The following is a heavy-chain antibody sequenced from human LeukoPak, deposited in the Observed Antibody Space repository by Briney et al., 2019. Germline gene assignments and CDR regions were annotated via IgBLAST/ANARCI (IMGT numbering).Heavy chain of an antibody. CDR3: ARGGYYYDSSGYYGGQYDY. D-gene: IGHD3-22*01. CDR1: GGSISSYY. CDR2: IYYSGST. V-gene: IGHV4-59*01. Sequence: SETLSLTCTVSGGSISSYYWSWIRQPPRKGLEWIGYIYYSGSTNYNPSLKSQVTISVDTSKNQFSLKLSSVTAADTAVYYCARGGYYYDSSGYYGGQYDYWGQGTLVTVSS. J-gene: IGHJ4*02.